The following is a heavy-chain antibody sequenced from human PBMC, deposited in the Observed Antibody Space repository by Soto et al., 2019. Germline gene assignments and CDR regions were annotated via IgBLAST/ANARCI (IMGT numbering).Heavy chain of an antibody. J-gene: IGHJ5*01. V-gene: IGHV3-30*18. Sequence: QVQLVQSGGGVVQPGRSLRLSCAASGFTFSSYGMHWVRQLPGKGLEWVAVILYDGTEKYYGDSVKGRFTVSRDNSKNVLYLQRNSLRAEDTSIYYCAKVFGVRALNNWFDSWGPGSLVSVSS. CDR2: ILYDGTEK. CDR3: AKVFGVRALNNWFDS. D-gene: IGHD3-3*01. CDR1: GFTFSSYG.